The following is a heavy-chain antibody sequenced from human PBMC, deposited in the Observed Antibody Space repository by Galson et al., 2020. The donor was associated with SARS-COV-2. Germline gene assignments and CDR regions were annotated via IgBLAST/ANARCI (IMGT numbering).Heavy chain of an antibody. CDR2: IIPYNGNT. Sequence: ASVKVSCKASGYTLTNFGISWVRQAPGQGLEWMGWIIPYNGNTKYAQKLQGRVTMTTDTFTSTAYMELSSLRSDDTAVYYCARVRYYFGYSGYATPLIVPDYFDYRGQGSLVTVSS. V-gene: IGHV1-18*04. CDR1: GYTLTNFG. CDR3: ARVRYYFGYSGYATPLIVPDYFDY. J-gene: IGHJ4*02. D-gene: IGHD3-22*01.